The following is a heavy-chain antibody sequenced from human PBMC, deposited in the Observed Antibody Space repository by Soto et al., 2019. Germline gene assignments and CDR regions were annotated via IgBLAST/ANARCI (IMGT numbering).Heavy chain of an antibody. V-gene: IGHV3-23*01. CDR2: ISGSGGST. CDR1: GFTFSSYA. Sequence: EVQLLESGGGLVHPGGSLRLSCAASGFTFSSYAMSWVRQAPGKGLEWVSAISGSGGSTYYADSVKGRFTISRDNSKNTLYLQMNSLRAEDTAVYYCAKQGVHGDAFDIWGQGTMVTVSS. CDR3: AKQGVHGDAFDI. J-gene: IGHJ3*02.